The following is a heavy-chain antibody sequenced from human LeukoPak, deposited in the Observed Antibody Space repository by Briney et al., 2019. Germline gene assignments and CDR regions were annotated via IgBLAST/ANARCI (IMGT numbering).Heavy chain of an antibody. D-gene: IGHD1-26*01. CDR1: GDSISSSNYY. J-gene: IGHJ5*02. V-gene: IGHV4-39*01. CDR3: ARRPPASGADWFDP. Sequence: PSETLSLTCTVSGDSISSSNYYWGWIRQPPGKGMEWIGSISNGGNIYYNPSLKSRVTISVDTSENQFSLKLSSVTAADTAVYYCARRPPASGADWFDPWGQGTLVTVSS. CDR2: ISNGGNI.